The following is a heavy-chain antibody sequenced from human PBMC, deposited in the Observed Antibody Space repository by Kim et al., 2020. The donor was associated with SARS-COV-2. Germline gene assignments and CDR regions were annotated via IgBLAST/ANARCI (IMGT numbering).Heavy chain of an antibody. CDR2: INHSGST. J-gene: IGHJ3*01. D-gene: IGHD3-3*01. CDR3: ARSSLIFGVVIIRQPHAFDL. CDR1: GGSFSGYY. V-gene: IGHV4-34*01. Sequence: SETLSLTCAVYGGSFSGYYWSWIRQPPGKGLEWIGEINHSGSTNYNPSLKSRVTISVDTSKNQFSLKLSSVTAADTAVYYCARSSLIFGVVIIRQPHAFDLWRQGTMVTVSS.